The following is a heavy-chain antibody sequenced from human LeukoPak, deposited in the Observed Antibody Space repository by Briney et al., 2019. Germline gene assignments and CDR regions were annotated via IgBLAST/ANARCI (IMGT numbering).Heavy chain of an antibody. CDR3: ARTFSSLYSNYPYYYYMDV. CDR2: IIPIFGTA. CDR1: GGTFSSYA. Sequence: ASVKVSCKASGGTFSSYAISWVRQAPGQGLEWMGGIIPIFGTANYAQKFQGRVTITADKSTSTAYMELSSLRSEDTAVYYCARTFSSLYSNYPYYYYMDVWGKGTTVTVSS. D-gene: IGHD4-11*01. J-gene: IGHJ6*03. V-gene: IGHV1-69*06.